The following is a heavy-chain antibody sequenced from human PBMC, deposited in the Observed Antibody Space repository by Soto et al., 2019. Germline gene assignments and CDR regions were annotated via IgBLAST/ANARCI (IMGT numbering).Heavy chain of an antibody. CDR3: ARDGGTGLDY. J-gene: IGHJ4*02. Sequence: QVQLVQSGAEVRKPGASVKVSCKASGYIFTTFGIGWVRQAPGQGLEWMGWISAYNGNRNFALNVRDRVTMTTDTSTNTAHMELRSLRSDDTAVYYCARDGGTGLDYWGQGTLVTVSS. CDR1: GYIFTTFG. CDR2: ISAYNGNR. V-gene: IGHV1-18*01. D-gene: IGHD1-1*01.